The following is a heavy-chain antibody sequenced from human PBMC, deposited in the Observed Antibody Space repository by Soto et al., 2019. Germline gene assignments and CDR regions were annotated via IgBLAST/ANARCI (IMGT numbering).Heavy chain of an antibody. D-gene: IGHD6-19*01. CDR2: IYPIDSDT. Sequence: QVPGKGLDWMGVIYPIDSDTEYSPSFQGHVSISADKSISTAYLQWSSLKASDTAIYYCARATAVATTRSWYFDLWGRGTLVTFSS. J-gene: IGHJ2*01. CDR3: ARATAVATTRSWYFDL. V-gene: IGHV5-51*01.